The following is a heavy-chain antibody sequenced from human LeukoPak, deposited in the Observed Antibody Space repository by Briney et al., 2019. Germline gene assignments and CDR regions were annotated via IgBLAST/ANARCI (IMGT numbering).Heavy chain of an antibody. V-gene: IGHV3-30*18. CDR3: VKEAVPRICDWYDY. CDR1: GFTFSPYG. CDR2: ISYEGRTI. Sequence: GGSLRLSCTASGFTFSPYGMHWVRQAPGKGLEWVAVISYEGRTIYYADSATGRFTISRDNSKNTLYLQMNSLRPEDTAVYYCVKEAVPRICDWYDYWGQGTLVTVSP. J-gene: IGHJ4*02. D-gene: IGHD6-19*01.